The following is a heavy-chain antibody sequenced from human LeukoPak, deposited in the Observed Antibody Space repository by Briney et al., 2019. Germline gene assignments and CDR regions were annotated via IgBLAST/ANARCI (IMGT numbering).Heavy chain of an antibody. D-gene: IGHD7-27*01. CDR1: GGSISNYY. Sequence: SETLSLTCTVSGGSISNYYWSWIRQPPGKGLEWIGYVYYTGSTSYNPSLKSRVTISGDTSKNQFSLKLSSLTAADTAVYYCARQSQGWGVDYWGQGALVTVSS. J-gene: IGHJ4*02. CDR2: VYYTGST. V-gene: IGHV4-59*08. CDR3: ARQSQGWGVDY.